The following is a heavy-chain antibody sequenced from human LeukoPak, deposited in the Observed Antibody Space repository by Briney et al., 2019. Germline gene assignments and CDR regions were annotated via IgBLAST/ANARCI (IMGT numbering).Heavy chain of an antibody. Sequence: GGSLRLSCVVSGFSFSDSYMTWIRQTPGKGLESLAYISGSGSDIYYADSVKGRFTISRDNAKNSLYLQMNSLRPEDTALYYCSTDTRLLIYWGHGTLVTVSS. CDR1: GFSFSDSY. J-gene: IGHJ4*01. CDR2: ISGSGSDI. CDR3: STDTRLLIY. V-gene: IGHV3-11*01. D-gene: IGHD2-8*01.